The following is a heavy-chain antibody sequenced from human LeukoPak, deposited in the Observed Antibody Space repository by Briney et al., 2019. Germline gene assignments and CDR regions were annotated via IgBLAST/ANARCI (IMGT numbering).Heavy chain of an antibody. CDR3: ARGGGLDV. V-gene: IGHV3-7*03. D-gene: IGHD3-16*01. Sequence: GSLRLSCAASGFTFSSYWMNWARQAPGKGLEWVASINHNGNVNYYVDSVKGRFTISRDNAKNSLYLQMSNLRAEDTTVYFCARGGGLDVWGQGATVTVSS. J-gene: IGHJ6*02. CDR2: INHNGNVN. CDR1: GFTFSSYW.